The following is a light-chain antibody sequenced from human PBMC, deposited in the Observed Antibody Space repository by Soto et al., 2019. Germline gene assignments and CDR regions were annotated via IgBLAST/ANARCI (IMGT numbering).Light chain of an antibody. CDR2: NAS. CDR1: QNVNSN. J-gene: IGKJ2*01. Sequence: EIAMTQSPATLSVSPGQRATLSCRASQNVNSNLAWYQQKPGQAPRLVMFNASTRATDIPAGFSGSGSGTQFTLTISSLQSEDFATYYCQQYNTLNTFGQGTRLEIK. CDR3: QQYNTLNT. V-gene: IGKV3-15*01.